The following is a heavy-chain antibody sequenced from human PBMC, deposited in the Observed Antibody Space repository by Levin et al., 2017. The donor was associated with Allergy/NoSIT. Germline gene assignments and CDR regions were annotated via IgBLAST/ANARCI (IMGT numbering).Heavy chain of an antibody. V-gene: IGHV3-7*01. CDR1: GFTFSGYW. CDR2: IKQDGSEK. D-gene: IGHD3-9*01. CDR3: ARGRYLDV. J-gene: IGHJ6*02. Sequence: GGSLRLSCAASGFTFSGYWMSWVRQAPGKGLEWVANIKQDGSEKYYVDSVKGRFTISRDNAKNSLFLQMHSLRAEDTAVYYGARGRYLDVWGQGTTVTVSS.